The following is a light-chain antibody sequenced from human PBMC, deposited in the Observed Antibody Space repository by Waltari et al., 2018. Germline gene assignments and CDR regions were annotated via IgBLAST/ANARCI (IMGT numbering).Light chain of an antibody. CDR3: QQYGSARAWT. Sequence: DIVLTQSPGTLSLSPGESATIPCRASQSVGGSSLAWYQQKPGQAPRLLIYAASTRATGIPDRFSGSGSGTDFTLTINKLEPEDFAVYYCQQYGSARAWTFGQGTKVEIK. CDR2: AAS. V-gene: IGKV3-20*01. CDR1: QSVGGSS. J-gene: IGKJ1*01.